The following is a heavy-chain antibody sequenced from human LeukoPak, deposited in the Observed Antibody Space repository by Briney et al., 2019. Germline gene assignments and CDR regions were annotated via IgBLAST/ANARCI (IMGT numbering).Heavy chain of an antibody. CDR3: AREGKVTAMVTGSYWYFDL. J-gene: IGHJ2*01. V-gene: IGHV3-48*03. CDR2: ISSSGSTI. Sequence: GGSLRLSCAASGFTVSGNQMNWARQAPGKGLEWVSYISSSGSTIYYADSVKGRFTISRDNAKNSLYLQMNSLRTEDTAVYYCAREGKVTAMVTGSYWYFDLWGRGTLVTVSS. CDR1: GFTVSGNQ. D-gene: IGHD5-18*01.